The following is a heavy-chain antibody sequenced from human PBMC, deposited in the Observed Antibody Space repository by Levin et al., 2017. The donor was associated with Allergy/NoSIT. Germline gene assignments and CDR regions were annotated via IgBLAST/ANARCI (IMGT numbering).Heavy chain of an antibody. D-gene: IGHD3-10*01. CDR2: ISGSGGST. V-gene: IGHV3-23*01. CDR1: GFTFSSYA. J-gene: IGHJ6*02. CDR3: AKGCGSGISSSYYYYGMDV. Sequence: GGSLRLSCAASGFTFSSYAMSWVRQAPGKGLEWVSAISGSGGSTYYADSVKGRFTISRDNSKNTLYLQMNSLRAEDTAVYYCAKGCGSGISSSYYYYGMDVWGQGTTVTVSS.